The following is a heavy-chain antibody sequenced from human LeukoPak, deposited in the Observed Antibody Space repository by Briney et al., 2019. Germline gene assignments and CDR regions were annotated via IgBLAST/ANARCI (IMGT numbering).Heavy chain of an antibody. Sequence: SETLSLTCAVSGYSISSGYYWGWIRQPPGKGLEWIGSIYHSGSTYYNPSLKSRVTISVDTSKNQFSLKLSSVTAADTAVYYCARRTYYYGSGSYRDWYFDLWGRGTLVTVSS. CDR3: ARRTYYYGSGSYRDWYFDL. D-gene: IGHD3-10*01. J-gene: IGHJ2*01. CDR1: GYSISSGYY. V-gene: IGHV4-38-2*01. CDR2: IYHSGST.